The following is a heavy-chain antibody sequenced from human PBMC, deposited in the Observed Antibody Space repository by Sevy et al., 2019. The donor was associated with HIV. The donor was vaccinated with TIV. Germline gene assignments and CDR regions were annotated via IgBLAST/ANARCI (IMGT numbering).Heavy chain of an antibody. J-gene: IGHJ5*02. CDR3: ARVGPDWNYAGWFDP. D-gene: IGHD1-7*01. CDR2: ISYDGSNK. V-gene: IGHV3-30-3*01. CDR1: GFTCSSYA. Sequence: GGSLRLSCAASGFTCSSYAMHWVRQAPGKGLEWVAVISYDGSNKYYADSVKGGFTISRDNSKNTLYLQMNSLRAEDTAVYYCARVGPDWNYAGWFDPWGQGTLVTVSS.